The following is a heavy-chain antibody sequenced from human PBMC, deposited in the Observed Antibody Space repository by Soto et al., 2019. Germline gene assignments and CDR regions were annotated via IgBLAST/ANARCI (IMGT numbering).Heavy chain of an antibody. V-gene: IGHV3-21*01. Sequence: GGSLRLSCAASGFTFSSYSMNWVRQAPGKGLEWVSSISSSSSYIYYADSVKGRFTISRDNAKNSLYLQMNSLRAEDTAVYYCARDREGYSYGYFGPYGMDVWGQGTTVTVSS. CDR1: GFTFSSYS. CDR3: ARDREGYSYGYFGPYGMDV. CDR2: ISSSSSYI. D-gene: IGHD5-18*01. J-gene: IGHJ6*02.